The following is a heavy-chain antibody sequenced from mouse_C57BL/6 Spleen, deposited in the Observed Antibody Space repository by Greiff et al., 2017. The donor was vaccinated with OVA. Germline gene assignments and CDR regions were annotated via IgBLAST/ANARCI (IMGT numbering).Heavy chain of an antibody. CDR3: AREGHYYGSSPHWYFDV. Sequence: EVQGVESGPELVKPGASVKIPCKASGYTFTDYNMDWVKQSHGKSLEWIGDINPNNGGTIYNQKFKGKATLTVDKSSSTAYMELRSLTSEDTAVYYCAREGHYYGSSPHWYFDVWGTGTTVTVSS. CDR1: GYTFTDYN. V-gene: IGHV1-18*01. D-gene: IGHD1-1*01. J-gene: IGHJ1*03. CDR2: INPNNGGT.